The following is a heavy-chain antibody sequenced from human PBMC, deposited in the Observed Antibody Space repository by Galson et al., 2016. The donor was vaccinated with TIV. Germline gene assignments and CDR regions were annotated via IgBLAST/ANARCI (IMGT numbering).Heavy chain of an antibody. CDR1: Y. Sequence: YWSWLRQSPGKRLEWIGYVYYNGKTNYNPSLKSRVNMSIDRSKNQFSLTLRSVTAADTAVYFCTRDPTYSNSWYWYFDLWGRGTLVAVSS. CDR3: TRDPTYSNSWYWYFDL. CDR2: VYYNGKT. J-gene: IGHJ2*01. V-gene: IGHV4-59*01. D-gene: IGHD6-13*01.